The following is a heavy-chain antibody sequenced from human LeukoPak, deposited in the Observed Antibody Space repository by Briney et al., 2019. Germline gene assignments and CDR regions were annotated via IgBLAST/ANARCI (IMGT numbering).Heavy chain of an antibody. CDR3: AKGRALEVVAAFNY. CDR1: GFTVSSNY. Sequence: PGGSLRLSCAASGFTVSSNYMSWVRQAPGKGLEWVSAISGSGVNTYYADSVKGRFTVSRDNSKNTLYLQVNSLRADDTAVYYCAKGRALEVVAAFNYWGQGTVVTVSS. D-gene: IGHD2-15*01. CDR2: ISGSGVNT. V-gene: IGHV3-23*01. J-gene: IGHJ4*02.